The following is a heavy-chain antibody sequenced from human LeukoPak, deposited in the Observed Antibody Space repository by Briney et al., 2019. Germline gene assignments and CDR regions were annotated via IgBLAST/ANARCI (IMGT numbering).Heavy chain of an antibody. CDR1: GYTFTGYY. Sequence: ASVKLSCKASGYTFTGYYMHWMRQAPGQGLELMGWINPNSGGTNYAQKFQGRVTMTRDTSISTAYMELSRLRSDDTAVYYCARGDCSSTSCRDNWFDPWGQGTLVTVSS. V-gene: IGHV1-2*02. D-gene: IGHD2-2*01. J-gene: IGHJ5*02. CDR2: INPNSGGT. CDR3: ARGDCSSTSCRDNWFDP.